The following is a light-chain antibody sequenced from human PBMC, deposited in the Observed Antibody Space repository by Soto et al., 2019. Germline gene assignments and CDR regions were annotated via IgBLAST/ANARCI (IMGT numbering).Light chain of an antibody. V-gene: IGLV2-14*03. CDR1: SSDVGGYNY. CDR2: DVS. CDR3: TSYTTSNTVV. J-gene: IGLJ3*02. Sequence: QPASVSGSPGQSITISCTGTSSDVGGYNYVSWYQQHPGKAPKFMIYDVSNRPSGVSNRFSGSKSGNTASLTISGLQAEDEADYYCTSYTTSNTVVFGGGTKLTVL.